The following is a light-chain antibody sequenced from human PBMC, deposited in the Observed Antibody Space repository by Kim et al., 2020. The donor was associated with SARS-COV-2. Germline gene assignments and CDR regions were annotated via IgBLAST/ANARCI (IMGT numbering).Light chain of an antibody. CDR1: SSNIGSNT. Sequence: QSVLTHPPSASGTPGQRVTISCSGSSSNIGSNTVNWYQQLPGTAPKLLIYSNNYRPSGVPDRFSGSKSGTSASLAISGLQSEDEADYYCAAWDDSLNGGVFGGGTQLTV. V-gene: IGLV1-44*01. CDR2: SNN. J-gene: IGLJ3*02. CDR3: AAWDDSLNGGV.